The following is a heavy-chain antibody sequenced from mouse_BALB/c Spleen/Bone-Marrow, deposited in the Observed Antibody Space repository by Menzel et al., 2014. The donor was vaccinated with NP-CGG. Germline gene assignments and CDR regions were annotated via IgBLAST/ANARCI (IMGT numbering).Heavy chain of an antibody. Sequence: VQLKQSGAELVKPGASAKLSCTASGFNIKDTYMHWVKQRPEQGPEWIGGVDPASGNTKYDPKFQGKATITADTSSNAAYLQLSSLTSEDTAVYYCARYRLGTYFDYWGQGTTLTVSS. J-gene: IGHJ2*01. CDR2: VDPASGNT. CDR1: GFNIKDTY. CDR3: ARYRLGTYFDY. D-gene: IGHD2-14*01. V-gene: IGHV14-3*02.